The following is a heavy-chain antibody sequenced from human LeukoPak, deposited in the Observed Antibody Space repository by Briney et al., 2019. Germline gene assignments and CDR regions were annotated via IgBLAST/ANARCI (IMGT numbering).Heavy chain of an antibody. D-gene: IGHD3-10*01. V-gene: IGHV3-23*01. CDR3: AKDPYYYYASPESRFDP. Sequence: PGGSLRLSCAASGFTFSSYAMSWVRQAPGKGLEWVSAISGSGGSTYYADSVKGRFTISRDNSKNTLYLQMNSLRAEDTAVYYCAKDPYYYYASPESRFDPWGQGTLVTVSS. CDR2: ISGSGGST. J-gene: IGHJ5*02. CDR1: GFTFSSYA.